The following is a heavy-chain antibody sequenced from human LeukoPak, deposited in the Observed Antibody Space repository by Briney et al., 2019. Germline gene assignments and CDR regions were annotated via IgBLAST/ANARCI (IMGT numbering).Heavy chain of an antibody. CDR3: ARGRRDGYNLGY. CDR1: GFTVTTNY. CDR2: IYSGGTT. J-gene: IGHJ4*02. Sequence: GGSLRLSCAASGFTVTTNYMSWVRQAPGKGLEWVSVIYSGGTTYYADSVKGRFTISRDISKNTLSLQMNSVRAEDTAVYYCARGRRDGYNLGYWGQGTLVAVSS. D-gene: IGHD5-24*01. V-gene: IGHV3-53*01.